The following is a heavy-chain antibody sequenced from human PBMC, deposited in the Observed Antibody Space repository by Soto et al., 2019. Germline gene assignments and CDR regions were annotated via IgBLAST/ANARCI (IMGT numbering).Heavy chain of an antibody. V-gene: IGHV4-4*02. CDR1: GDSITSSHY. J-gene: IGHJ4*02. Sequence: PSETLSLTCAVSGDSITSSHYWNWVRQSPGKGLEWIGESFHTGTTNYNPSLESRVIISVDTSTNQFSLKLTSVTAADTAVYYCARARIAPRMFDSWGQGTLVTV. CDR2: SFHTGTT. CDR3: ARARIAPRMFDS. D-gene: IGHD2-15*01.